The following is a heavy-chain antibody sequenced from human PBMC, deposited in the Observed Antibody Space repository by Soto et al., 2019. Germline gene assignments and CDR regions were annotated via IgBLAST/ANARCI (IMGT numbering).Heavy chain of an antibody. J-gene: IGHJ3*02. D-gene: IGHD2-21*01. CDR2: IIPMLGIA. CDR3: TIGSWSGEVFDI. Sequence: QVQLVQSGAEVKKPGSAVKVSCKDSGGTFSTYSMFWVRQAPGQGLEWMGRIIPMLGIANYAQKFQGRVTITAEKSTGRAYMELSRLRSEDTALYYCTIGSWSGEVFDIWGQGTMVTVSS. V-gene: IGHV1-69*02. CDR1: GGTFSTYS.